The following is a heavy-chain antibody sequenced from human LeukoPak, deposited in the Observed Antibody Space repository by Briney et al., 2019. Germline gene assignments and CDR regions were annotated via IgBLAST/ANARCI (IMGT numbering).Heavy chain of an antibody. Sequence: GGSLRLSCAASEFTFSDYYMSWIRQAPGRGLEWVANIKQDGSEKYYVDSVKGRFTISRDNAKNSLYLQMNSLRAEDTAVYYCARDIVVVVAASDYFDYWGLGTLVTVSS. V-gene: IGHV3-7*01. CDR3: ARDIVVVVAASDYFDY. J-gene: IGHJ4*02. CDR1: EFTFSDYY. CDR2: IKQDGSEK. D-gene: IGHD2-15*01.